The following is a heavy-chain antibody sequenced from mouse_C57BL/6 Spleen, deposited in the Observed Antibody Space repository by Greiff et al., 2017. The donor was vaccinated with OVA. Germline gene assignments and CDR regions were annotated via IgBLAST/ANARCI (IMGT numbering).Heavy chain of an antibody. CDR1: GYTFTSYG. V-gene: IGHV1-81*01. D-gene: IGHD1-1*01. Sequence: QVQLKESGAELARPGASVKLSCKASGYTFTSYGISWVKQRTGQGLEWIGEIYPRSGNTFYNEKFKGKATLTADKSSSTAYMELRSLTSEDSAVYFCARSKITTVVSWYFDVWGTGTTVTVSS. CDR3: ARSKITTVVSWYFDV. CDR2: IYPRSGNT. J-gene: IGHJ1*03.